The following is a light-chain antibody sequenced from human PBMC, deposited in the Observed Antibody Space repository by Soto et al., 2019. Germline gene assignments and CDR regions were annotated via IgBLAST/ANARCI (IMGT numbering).Light chain of an antibody. CDR3: QQYNSYSGT. Sequence: DIQMTQSPSTLSASVGDRVTITCRASQSISSWLAWYQQKPGKAPKLLIYDASSLDSGIPSRFSGSGSGTEFTLTISSLQPDDFATYYCQQYNSYSGTFGQGTKVDI. J-gene: IGKJ1*01. CDR2: DAS. CDR1: QSISSW. V-gene: IGKV1-5*01.